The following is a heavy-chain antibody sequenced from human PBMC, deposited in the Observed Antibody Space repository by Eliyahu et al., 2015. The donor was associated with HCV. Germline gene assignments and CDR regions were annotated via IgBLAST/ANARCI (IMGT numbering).Heavy chain of an antibody. D-gene: IGHD6-19*01. CDR2: IHYSGST. V-gene: IGHV4-59*12. CDR3: SSGGGGIAVTGTGGWFDP. CDR1: GGSITTYY. J-gene: IGHJ5*02. Sequence: QVQLQESGPGLVKPSETLSLTCTVSGGSITTYYWSWIRRPPGKGLEWIGYIHYSGSTNYNPSLKSRVTMSVDTSKNQFSLQMTSVTAADTAVYYCSSGGGGIAVTGTGGWFDPWGQGTLVTVSS.